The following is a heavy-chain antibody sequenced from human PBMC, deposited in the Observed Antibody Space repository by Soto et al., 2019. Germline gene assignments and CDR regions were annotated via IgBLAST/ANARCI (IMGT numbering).Heavy chain of an antibody. CDR1: GYTFTNYA. J-gene: IGHJ6*02. CDR3: ERGSAFRGGEWDLFYCFDL. D-gene: IGHD3-10*01. Sequence: ASVKGSCKASGYTFTNYAIHWVRQAPGQRLEWMGWINPGNDYTKYSQKFQGRVTFSRDTFASTAYMDLSSLRSEDTDVYYCERGSAFRGGEWDLFYCFDLWGQGTTVTVSS. V-gene: IGHV1-3*01. CDR2: INPGNDYT.